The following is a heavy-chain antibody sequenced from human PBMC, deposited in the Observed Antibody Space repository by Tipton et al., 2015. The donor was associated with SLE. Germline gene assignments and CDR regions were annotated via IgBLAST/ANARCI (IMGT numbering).Heavy chain of an antibody. Sequence: TLSLTCTVSGGSISSHHWSWIRQPPGRGLEWIGYIYYSGSTNYNPSLKSRVTISVDTSKNQFSLKLSSVTAADTAVYYCARDPRSYYGSGRRAFDIWGQGTMVTVSS. D-gene: IGHD3-10*01. V-gene: IGHV4-59*11. J-gene: IGHJ3*02. CDR1: GGSISSHH. CDR3: ARDPRSYYGSGRRAFDI. CDR2: IYYSGST.